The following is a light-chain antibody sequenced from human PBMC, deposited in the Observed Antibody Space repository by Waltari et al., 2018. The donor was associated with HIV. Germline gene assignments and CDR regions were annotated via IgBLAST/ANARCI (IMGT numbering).Light chain of an antibody. V-gene: IGLV1-47*01. J-gene: IGLJ2*01. CDR1: SPNIGSNS. Sequence: SVLTQPPSASGTPGQKVTISCSVSSPNIGSNSVFWYQQLPGAAPKLLIYRDTQRPSGVPDRFSGSKSGTSASLAISGLRSEDEAVYSCATWDDSLNGVLFGGGTNLNVL. CDR3: ATWDDSLNGVL. CDR2: RDT.